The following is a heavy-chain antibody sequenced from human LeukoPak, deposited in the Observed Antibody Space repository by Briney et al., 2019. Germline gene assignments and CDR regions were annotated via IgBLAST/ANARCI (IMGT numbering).Heavy chain of an antibody. V-gene: IGHV3-48*01. J-gene: IGHJ6*03. CDR3: ARGARDTATSYYYYYMDV. D-gene: IGHD5-18*01. CDR2: ISSSSNSI. CDR1: GFTFSSYS. Sequence: GGSLRLSCAASGFTFSSYSMNWVRQAPGKRLEWVSYISSSSNSIYYADSVKGRFTISRDNAKNSLYLQMNSLRAEDTAVYYCARGARDTATSYYYYYMDVWGKGTTVTISS.